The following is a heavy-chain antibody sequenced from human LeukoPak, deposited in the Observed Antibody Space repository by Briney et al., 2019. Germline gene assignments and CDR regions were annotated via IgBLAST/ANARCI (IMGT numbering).Heavy chain of an antibody. J-gene: IGHJ4*02. CDR1: GFTFDDYA. Sequence: PGGSLRLSYAASGFTFDDYAMHWVRQAPGKGLEWVSGISWNSGSIGYADSVKGRFTISRDNAKNSLYLQMNSLRAEDTAVYYCASDGDYNWNYRSGFDYWGQGTVVTVSS. CDR3: ASDGDYNWNYRSGFDY. V-gene: IGHV3-9*01. D-gene: IGHD1-7*01. CDR2: ISWNSGSI.